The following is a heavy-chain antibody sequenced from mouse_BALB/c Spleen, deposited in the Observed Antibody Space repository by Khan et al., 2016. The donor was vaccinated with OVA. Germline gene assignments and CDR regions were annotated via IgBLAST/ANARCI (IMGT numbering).Heavy chain of an antibody. CDR2: IDPANGND. V-gene: IGHV14-3*02. D-gene: IGHD2-10*01. Sequence: VQLQQSGAEFVKPGASVKLSCTASGFNIKDTYMHWINQRPQQGLVWIGRIDPANGNDRYDPKFQDKATITAAASSHTAYLQLSSLTSEDTAVYYCVRGAYSGLFAYWGQGTLVTVSA. CDR3: VRGAYSGLFAY. CDR1: GFNIKDTY. J-gene: IGHJ3*01.